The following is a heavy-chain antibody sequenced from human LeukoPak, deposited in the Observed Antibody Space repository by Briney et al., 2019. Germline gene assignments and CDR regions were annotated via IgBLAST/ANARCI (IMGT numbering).Heavy chain of an antibody. Sequence: SETLSLTCTVSGGSLSPYYWSWIRQSPGKGLEWIGYISYSGSTNSHPSLKSRVTISVDMSKPQFYLELSSVTAADTAVYYCARASIAVAGMVVDYWGQGTLVTVSS. J-gene: IGHJ4*02. CDR2: ISYSGST. V-gene: IGHV4-59*01. CDR1: GGSLSPYY. D-gene: IGHD6-19*01. CDR3: ARASIAVAGMVVDY.